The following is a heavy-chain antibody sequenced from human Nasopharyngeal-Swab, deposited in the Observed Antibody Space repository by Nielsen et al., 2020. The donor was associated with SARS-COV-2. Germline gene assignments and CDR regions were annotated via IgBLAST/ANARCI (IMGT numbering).Heavy chain of an antibody. J-gene: IGHJ6*02. D-gene: IGHD6-13*01. CDR3: ARDQGSSWYTYYYYYGMDV. CDR1: GFTFSSYA. V-gene: IGHV3-30-3*01. CDR2: ISYDGSKK. Sequence: SLRLSCAASGFTFSSYAMHWVRQAPGKGLEWVAVISYDGSKKYYADSVKGRFTISGDNSKNTLYLQMNSLRAEDTAVYYCARDQGSSWYTYYYYYGMDVWGQGTTVTVSS.